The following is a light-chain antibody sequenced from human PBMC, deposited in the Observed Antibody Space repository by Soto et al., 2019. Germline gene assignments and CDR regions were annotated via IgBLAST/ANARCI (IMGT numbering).Light chain of an antibody. CDR3: QQYGSSPLT. CDR2: DAS. Sequence: EIVLTQCPATLSLSPGERATLSCRASQSVRSYLAWYPQKPGQAPRLLIYDASYRETGIPARFSGSGAGTECTRTINRLEPEDFAVDYCQQYGSSPLTFGGGTQVDIK. J-gene: IGKJ4*01. V-gene: IGKV3-20*01. CDR1: QSVRSY.